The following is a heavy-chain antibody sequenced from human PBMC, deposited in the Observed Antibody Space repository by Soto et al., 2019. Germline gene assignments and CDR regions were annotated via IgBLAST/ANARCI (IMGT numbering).Heavy chain of an antibody. CDR2: INHSGST. D-gene: IGHD6-13*01. V-gene: IGHV4-34*01. CDR3: ARTGIAALVYPITFDY. J-gene: IGHJ4*02. Sequence: PSETLSLTCAVYGGSFSGYYWSWIRQPPGKGLEWIGEINHSGSTNYNPSLKSRVTISVDTSKNQFSLKLSSVTAADTAVYYCARTGIAALVYPITFDYWGQGTMVTVSS. CDR1: GGSFSGYY.